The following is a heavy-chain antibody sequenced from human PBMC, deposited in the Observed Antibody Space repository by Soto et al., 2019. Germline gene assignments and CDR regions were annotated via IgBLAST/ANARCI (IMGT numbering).Heavy chain of an antibody. Sequence: ALVKVSCKASGYTFFTYDISWVRQAPGQGLEWMGWISTYSGDTKYAQKFRGRVTMTTDTSTTTAYLELRSLRSDDTAVYYCARHHGPTTSENWFDPWGQGTLVTVSS. CDR3: ARHHGPTTSENWFDP. J-gene: IGHJ5*02. V-gene: IGHV1-18*01. CDR2: ISTYSGDT. D-gene: IGHD5-12*01. CDR1: GYTFFTYD.